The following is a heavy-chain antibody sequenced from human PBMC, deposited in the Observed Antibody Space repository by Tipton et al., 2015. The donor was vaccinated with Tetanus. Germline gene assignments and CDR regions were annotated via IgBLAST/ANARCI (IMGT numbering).Heavy chain of an antibody. Sequence: CAASGFTLRDYYMSWIRQAPGKGLEWVSYISGSGGDIYHADSVKGRFTTSRDNAKRSLYLQMISLRAEDTALYYCATALPGAPPPYWGQGTLVTVSS. CDR2: ISGSGGDI. D-gene: IGHD7-27*01. CDR3: ATALPGAPPPY. V-gene: IGHV3-11*01. CDR1: GFTLRDYY. J-gene: IGHJ4*02.